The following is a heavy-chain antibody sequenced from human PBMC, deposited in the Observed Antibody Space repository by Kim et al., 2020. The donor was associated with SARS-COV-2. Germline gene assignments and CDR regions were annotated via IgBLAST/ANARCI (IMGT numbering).Heavy chain of an antibody. Sequence: GGSLRLSCAASGFTFSSYAMHWVRQAPGKGLEWVAVISYDGSNKYYADSVKGRFTISRDNSKNTLYLQMNSLRAEDTAVYYCARDHRRLNSGSYPDYWGQGTLVTVSS. CDR1: GFTFSSYA. CDR3: ARDHRRLNSGSYPDY. D-gene: IGHD1-26*01. CDR2: ISYDGSNK. J-gene: IGHJ4*02. V-gene: IGHV3-30*04.